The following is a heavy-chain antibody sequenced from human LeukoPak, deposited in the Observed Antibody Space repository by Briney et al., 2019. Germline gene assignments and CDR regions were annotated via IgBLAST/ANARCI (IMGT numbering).Heavy chain of an antibody. CDR3: AKGYSSSHRYVFDY. Sequence: GGSLRPSCAASGFTFNNYAMSWVRQAPGKGLEWVSSISGSGGSTYYADSVKGRFTISRDNSKNTLYLQMNSLRAEDTAVYYCAKGYSSSHRYVFDYWGQGTLVTVSS. CDR1: GFTFNNYA. D-gene: IGHD6-13*01. CDR2: ISGSGGST. V-gene: IGHV3-23*01. J-gene: IGHJ4*02.